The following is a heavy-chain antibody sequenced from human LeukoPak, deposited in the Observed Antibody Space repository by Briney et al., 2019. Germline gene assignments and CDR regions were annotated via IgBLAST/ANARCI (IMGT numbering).Heavy chain of an antibody. Sequence: SETLSLTCAVSGGSVSSGSYYWSWIRQPPGKGLEWIGYIYYSGSINYNPSLESRVTISVDTSKNQFSLKLSSVTAADTAVYYCARSDGGNCFDPWGQGTLVTVSS. CDR2: IYYSGSI. J-gene: IGHJ5*02. CDR3: ARSDGGNCFDP. CDR1: GGSVSSGSYY. V-gene: IGHV4-61*01. D-gene: IGHD3-16*01.